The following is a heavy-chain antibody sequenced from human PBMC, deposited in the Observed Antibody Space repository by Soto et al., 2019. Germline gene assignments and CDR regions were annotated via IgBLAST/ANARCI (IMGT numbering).Heavy chain of an antibody. Sequence: SLRLSCAASGFTFSGDWIHWVRQAPGKGLVWVSHINNGGSVTSYADSVKGRFTISKDNAKNTVYLQMNNLRVEDTAVYYCARAARFNYGGKSGFDYWGQGTLVTVSS. CDR3: ARAARFNYGGKSGFDY. CDR1: GFTFSGDW. CDR2: INNGGSVT. V-gene: IGHV3-74*01. D-gene: IGHD4-17*01. J-gene: IGHJ4*02.